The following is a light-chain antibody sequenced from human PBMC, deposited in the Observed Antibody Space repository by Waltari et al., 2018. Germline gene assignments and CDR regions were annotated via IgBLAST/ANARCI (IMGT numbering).Light chain of an antibody. V-gene: IGLV2-8*01. Sequence: QSALTQPPSASGSPGQSVTISCTGTSSDVGIYHYVSWYKQYPAKAPKVRIYEVNKRPSGVPDRFSGSKFGNTASLTVSGLQAEDEADYYCSSYAGGNKFVFGTGTKVTVL. J-gene: IGLJ1*01. CDR1: SSDVGIYHY. CDR3: SSYAGGNKFV. CDR2: EVN.